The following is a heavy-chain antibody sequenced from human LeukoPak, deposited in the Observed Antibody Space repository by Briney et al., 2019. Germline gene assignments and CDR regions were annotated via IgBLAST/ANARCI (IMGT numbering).Heavy chain of an antibody. D-gene: IGHD2-21*02. V-gene: IGHV3-13*01. Sequence: PGGSLRLSCAASGFTFSSYDMHWVRQATGKGLEWVSAISAAGDTYYLDSVKGRFTISRENAKNSLYLQMNSLRAGDTAVYYCVALGDRICWGQGTLVTVSS. CDR3: VALGDRIC. CDR1: GFTFSSYD. CDR2: ISAAGDT. J-gene: IGHJ4*02.